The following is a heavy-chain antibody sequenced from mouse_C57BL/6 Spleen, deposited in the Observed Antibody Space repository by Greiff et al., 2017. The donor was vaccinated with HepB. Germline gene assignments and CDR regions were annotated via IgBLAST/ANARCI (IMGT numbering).Heavy chain of an antibody. CDR1: GYAFSSSW. D-gene: IGHD1-1*01. CDR2: IYPGDGDT. J-gene: IGHJ1*03. Sequence: QVQLQQSGPELVKPGASVKISCKASGYAFSSSWMNWVKQRPGKGLEWIGRIYPGDGDTNYNGKFKGKATLTADKSSSTAYMQLSSLTSEDSAVYFGARGTTVVGWYFDVWGTGTTVTVSS. V-gene: IGHV1-82*01. CDR3: ARGTTVVGWYFDV.